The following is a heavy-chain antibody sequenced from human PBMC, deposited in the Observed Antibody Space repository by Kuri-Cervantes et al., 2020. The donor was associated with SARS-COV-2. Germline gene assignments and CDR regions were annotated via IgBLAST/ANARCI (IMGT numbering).Heavy chain of an antibody. D-gene: IGHD6-6*01. Sequence: GESLKISCVASGFTFSDFYMSWVRQAPGKGLEWVANIKQDGSGKYYVDSVKGRFTISRDNAKNSLYLQMNSLRAEDTAVYYCARARIAARPVPSYFDYWGQGTLVTVSS. CDR2: IKQDGSGK. CDR3: ARARIAARPVPSYFDY. J-gene: IGHJ4*02. V-gene: IGHV3-7*03. CDR1: GFTFSDFY.